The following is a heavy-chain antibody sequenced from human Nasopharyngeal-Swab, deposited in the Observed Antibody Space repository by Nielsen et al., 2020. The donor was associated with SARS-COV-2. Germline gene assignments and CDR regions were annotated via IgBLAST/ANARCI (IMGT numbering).Heavy chain of an antibody. CDR1: GFSLSTSTVG. D-gene: IGHD6-19*01. CDR2: LYWDDDH. J-gene: IGHJ4*02. CDR3: VHSTGWRLDY. V-gene: IGHV2-5*02. Sequence: SGPPLVKPSQTLTPLCTFSGFSLSTSTVGVTWVRQLPGKALEWLALLYWDDDHRYNPSLKSRNTITKETSKNHVVLTMTNMNPVDTATYFCVHSTGWRLDYWGQGTLVTVSS.